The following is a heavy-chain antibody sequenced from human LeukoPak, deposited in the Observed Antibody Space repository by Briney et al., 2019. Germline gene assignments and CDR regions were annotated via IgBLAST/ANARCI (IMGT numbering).Heavy chain of an antibody. Sequence: GGSLRLSCAASGFTFSSYAMSWVRQAPGKGLKWVSAISGSGGSTYYADSVKGRFTISRDNSKNTLYLQMNSLRAEDTAVYYCAKSLGYCSSTSCYNFVYFDYWGQGTLVTVSS. V-gene: IGHV3-23*01. CDR3: AKSLGYCSSTSCYNFVYFDY. D-gene: IGHD2-2*02. J-gene: IGHJ4*02. CDR1: GFTFSSYA. CDR2: ISGSGGST.